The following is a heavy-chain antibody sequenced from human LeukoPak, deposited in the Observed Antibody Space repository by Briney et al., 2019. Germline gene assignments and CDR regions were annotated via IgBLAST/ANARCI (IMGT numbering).Heavy chain of an antibody. D-gene: IGHD2-2*01. CDR3: ARYGCSSTSCFYYYYYYMDV. V-gene: IGHV4-38-2*01. Sequence: KASETLSLTCAVSGYSISSGYYWGWIRQPPGKGLEWIGSIYHSGSTYYNPSLKGRVTISVDTSKNQFSLKLSSVTAADTAVYYCARYGCSSTSCFYYYYYYMDVWGKGTTVTVSS. J-gene: IGHJ6*03. CDR1: GYSISSGYY. CDR2: IYHSGST.